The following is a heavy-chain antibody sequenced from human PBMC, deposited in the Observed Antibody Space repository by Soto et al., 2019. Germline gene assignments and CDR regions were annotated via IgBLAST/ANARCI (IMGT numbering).Heavy chain of an antibody. CDR1: GGSISSGGYY. J-gene: IGHJ6*02. D-gene: IGHD3-9*01. V-gene: IGHV4-31*03. CDR2: IYSSGST. CDR3: ARGRHPYYDILTGYYRQGGSYYGMDV. Sequence: SETLSLTCTVSGGSISSGGYYWSWIRQHPGKGLEWIGYIYSSGSTYYNPSLKSRVTISVDTSKNQFSLKLSSVTAADTAVYYCARGRHPYYDILTGYYRQGGSYYGMDVWGQGTTVTVSS.